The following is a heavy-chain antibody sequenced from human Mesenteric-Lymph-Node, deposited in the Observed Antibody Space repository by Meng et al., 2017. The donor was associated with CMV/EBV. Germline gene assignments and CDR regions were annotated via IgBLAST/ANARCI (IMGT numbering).Heavy chain of an antibody. CDR1: GGSISSGDYY. Sequence: LRLSCTVSGGSISSGDYYWSWIRQPPGKGLEWIGYIYYSGSTYYNPSLKSRVTISVDTSKNQFSLKLSSVTAADTAVYFCAREQWLVHTFDYWGQGTRVTVSS. D-gene: IGHD6-19*01. CDR2: IYYSGST. CDR3: AREQWLVHTFDY. J-gene: IGHJ4*02. V-gene: IGHV4-30-4*08.